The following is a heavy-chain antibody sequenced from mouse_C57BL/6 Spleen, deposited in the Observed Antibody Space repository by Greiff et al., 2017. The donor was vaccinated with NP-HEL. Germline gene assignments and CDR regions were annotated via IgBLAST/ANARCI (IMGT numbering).Heavy chain of an antibody. D-gene: IGHD1-1*01. J-gene: IGHJ3*01. CDR1: GYTFTSYW. CDR2: IYPGSGST. V-gene: IGHV1-55*01. Sequence: QVQLQQPGAELVKPGASVKMSCKASGYTFTSYWITWVKQRRGQGLEWIGDIYPGSGSTNYNEKFKSRATLTVDTSSSTAYMQLSSLTSEDSAVYYCARSLRRAWFAYWGQGTLVTVSA. CDR3: ARSLRRAWFAY.